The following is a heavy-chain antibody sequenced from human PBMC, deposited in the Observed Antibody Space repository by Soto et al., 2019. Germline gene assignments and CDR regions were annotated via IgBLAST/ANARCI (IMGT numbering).Heavy chain of an antibody. V-gene: IGHV6-1*01. CDR3: ARDEAIVVVPAAIVFDF. CDR1: GDTVSSNSAV. CDR2: TYYRSKWYN. Sequence: SQTLSLPCAISGDTVSSNSAVWDCIMHSPSRCLEWVGRTYYRSKWYNDYAVSVKSRITINPDTSRNKFSLQLNSVTPEDTAVYYCARDEAIVVVPAAIVFDFWGQGTLVTVSS. J-gene: IGHJ4*02. D-gene: IGHD2-2*01.